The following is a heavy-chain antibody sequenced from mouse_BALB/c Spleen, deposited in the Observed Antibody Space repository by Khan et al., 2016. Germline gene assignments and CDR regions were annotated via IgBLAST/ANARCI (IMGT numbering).Heavy chain of an antibody. CDR2: INSNGGNT. J-gene: IGHJ4*01. V-gene: IGHV5-6-3*01. Sequence: EVELVESGGGLVRPGGSLKLSCAVSGFTFSHYGMSWVRQTPDKRLELVASINSNGGNTYYPDSVKGRFTISRDTAKNTLYLQMSSLKSEDTAMYYCAREGIYSGYTMDYWGQGTSVTVSS. CDR1: GFTFSHYG. CDR3: AREGIYSGYTMDY. D-gene: IGHD1-1*01.